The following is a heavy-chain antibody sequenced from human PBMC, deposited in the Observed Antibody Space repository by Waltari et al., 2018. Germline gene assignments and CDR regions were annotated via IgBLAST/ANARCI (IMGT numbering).Heavy chain of an antibody. CDR2: ITPTLGIA. D-gene: IGHD5-18*01. V-gene: IGHV1-69*04. CDR3: ARDKGIQLDYYYGMDV. CDR1: GGTFSSYA. J-gene: IGHJ6*02. Sequence: QVQLVQSGAEVKKPGSSVKVSCKASGGTFSSYAISWVRQAPGKGLEWMGRITPTLGIANHAQKFPGRVTITADKSTRTAYMELSSLRSEDTTVYYCARDKGIQLDYYYGMDVWGQGTTVTVSS.